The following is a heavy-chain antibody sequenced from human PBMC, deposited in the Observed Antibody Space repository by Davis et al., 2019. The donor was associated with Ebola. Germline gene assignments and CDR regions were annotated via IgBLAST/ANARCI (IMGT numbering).Heavy chain of an antibody. J-gene: IGHJ5*02. D-gene: IGHD2-15*01. CDR3: ARVNFCIGGSCYSHDH. CDR1: GGSFSAYY. Sequence: SETLSLTCAVDGGSFSAYYWSWIRQPPGKGLEWIGAIYHTGDTNYNPSLKSRVTISVDTSKNQFSLRLNSVTAADTAVYYCARVNFCIGGSCYSHDHWGQGTLVTVSS. CDR2: IYHTGDT. V-gene: IGHV4-34*01.